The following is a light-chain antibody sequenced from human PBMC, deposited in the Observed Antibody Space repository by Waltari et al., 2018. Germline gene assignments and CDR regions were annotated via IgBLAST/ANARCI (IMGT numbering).Light chain of an antibody. CDR3: QQYANLPLT. CDR2: DAF. J-gene: IGKJ4*01. V-gene: IGKV3-20*01. Sequence: EIVLTQSPGTLSLSPGERATLSCRASQNVVSAFLSWYQQKPGQAPRLLLYDAFKRVTGTPDRFTGSGSGTDFTLTISRLEPEDVAVYYCQQYANLPLTFGGGTKVEI. CDR1: QNVVSAF.